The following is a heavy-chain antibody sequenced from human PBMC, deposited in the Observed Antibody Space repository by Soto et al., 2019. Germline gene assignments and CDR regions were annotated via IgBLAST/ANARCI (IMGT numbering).Heavy chain of an antibody. D-gene: IGHD3-3*01. Sequence: SETLSLTCTVSGGSISSSSYYWGWIRQPPGKGLEWIGSIYYSGSTYYNPSLKSRVTISVDTSKNQFSLKLSSVTAADTAVYYCYGGPKGFWSGYLSAWGQGTLVTVSS. CDR2: IYYSGST. CDR3: YGGPKGFWSGYLSA. J-gene: IGHJ5*02. V-gene: IGHV4-39*01. CDR1: GGSISSSSYY.